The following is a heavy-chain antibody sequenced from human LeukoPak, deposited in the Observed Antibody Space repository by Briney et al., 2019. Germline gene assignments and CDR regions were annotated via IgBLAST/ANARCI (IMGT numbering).Heavy chain of an antibody. Sequence: PSETLSLTCTVSGGSISSSSYYWGWIRQPPGKGLEWIGSIYYSGSTYYNPSLKSRVTISVDTSKNQFSLKLSSVTAADTAVYYCARREGHDYYFDYWGQGTLVTVSS. D-gene: IGHD1-26*01. CDR2: IYYSGST. CDR3: ARREGHDYYFDY. J-gene: IGHJ4*02. V-gene: IGHV4-39*01. CDR1: GGSISSSSYY.